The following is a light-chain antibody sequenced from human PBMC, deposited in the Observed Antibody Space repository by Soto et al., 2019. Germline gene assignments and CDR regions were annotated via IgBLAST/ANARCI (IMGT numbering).Light chain of an antibody. CDR1: QSISSW. Sequence: DIQMTQSPSTLSASVGDRVTITCRASQSISSWLAWYQQKPGKAPKVLIYDASSLESGVPSRFSGSGSGTDFTLTISSLQPEDFATYYCQQSYSTLITFGQGTRLEIK. J-gene: IGKJ5*01. CDR2: DAS. CDR3: QQSYSTLIT. V-gene: IGKV1-5*01.